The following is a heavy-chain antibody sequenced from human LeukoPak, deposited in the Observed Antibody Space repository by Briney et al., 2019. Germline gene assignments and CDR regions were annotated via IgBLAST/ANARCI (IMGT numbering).Heavy chain of an antibody. Sequence: GGSLRLSCAASGFTFSSYWLHWVRQAQGKGLVCVSRINRDGSSTTYEDSVQGRFTTSRDNAKNTLYLQMHSLGAEDMAVYYCARTLIVGVTGYYFDDWGQGTLVTVSS. D-gene: IGHD1-26*01. CDR3: ARTLIVGVTGYYFDD. CDR2: INRDGSST. CDR1: GFTFSSYW. J-gene: IGHJ4*02. V-gene: IGHV3-74*01.